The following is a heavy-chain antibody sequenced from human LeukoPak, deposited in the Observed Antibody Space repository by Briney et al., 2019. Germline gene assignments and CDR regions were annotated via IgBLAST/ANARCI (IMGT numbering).Heavy chain of an antibody. CDR1: GYTFTSYY. CDR3: ARAGPRGSYYLVLFY. J-gene: IGHJ4*02. Sequence: SVHVSCQASGYTFTSYYMHWVRQPAGQGLEWMGIINPSGGSTRYAQKFQGRVTMTRDTSTGTVYMELSSLRSEDTAVYYCARAGPRGSYYLVLFYWGQGTLVTVSS. D-gene: IGHD1-26*01. CDR2: INPSGGST. V-gene: IGHV1-46*01.